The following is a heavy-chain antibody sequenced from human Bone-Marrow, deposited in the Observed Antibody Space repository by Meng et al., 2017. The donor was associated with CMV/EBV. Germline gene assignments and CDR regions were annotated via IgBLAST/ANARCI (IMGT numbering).Heavy chain of an antibody. CDR1: GFTFSSYS. CDR2: ISYDGSNK. J-gene: IGHJ4*02. V-gene: IGHV3-30*18. CDR3: AKSPQYIVVVPAAMNRSYYFDY. D-gene: IGHD2-2*01. Sequence: GESLKISCAASGFTFSSYSMNWVRQAPGKGLEWVAVISYDGSNKYYADSVKGRFTISRDNSKNTLYLQMNSLRAEDTAVYYCAKSPQYIVVVPAAMNRSYYFDYWGQGTLVTVSS.